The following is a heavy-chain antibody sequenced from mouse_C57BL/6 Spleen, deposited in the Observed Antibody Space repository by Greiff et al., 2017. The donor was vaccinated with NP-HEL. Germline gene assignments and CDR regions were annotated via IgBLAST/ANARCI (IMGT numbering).Heavy chain of an antibody. J-gene: IGHJ2*01. CDR1: GYTFTSYW. D-gene: IGHD1-1*01. CDR2: IYPGSGST. CDR3: ASKTPYYYGSSSYY. Sequence: QVQLQQPGAELVKPGASVKMSCKASGYTFTSYWITWVRRGPGQGLGWIGDIYPGSGSTNYNEKFKSKATLTVDTSSSTAYMQLSSLTSEDSAVYYCASKTPYYYGSSSYYWGQGTTLTVSS. V-gene: IGHV1-55*01.